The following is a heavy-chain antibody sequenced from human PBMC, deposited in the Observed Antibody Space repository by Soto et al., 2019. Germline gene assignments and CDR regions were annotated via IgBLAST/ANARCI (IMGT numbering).Heavy chain of an antibody. J-gene: IGHJ3*02. CDR3: ARTNFYYYDSSGYYGAFDI. CDR1: GYSFTSYW. V-gene: IGHV5-51*01. Sequence: HGESLKISCKSSGYSFTSYWIGWVRQMPGKGLEWMGIIYPGDSDTRYSPSFQGQVTIPADKSISTAYLQWSSLKASDTAMYYCARTNFYYYDSSGYYGAFDIWGQGTMVTVSS. CDR2: IYPGDSDT. D-gene: IGHD3-22*01.